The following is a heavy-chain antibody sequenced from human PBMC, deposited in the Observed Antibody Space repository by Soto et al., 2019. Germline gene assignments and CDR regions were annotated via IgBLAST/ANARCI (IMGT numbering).Heavy chain of an antibody. CDR1: SGSISSGSHY. Sequence: QVQLQESGPGLVKPSETLSLTCTVSSGSISSGSHYWSWVRQPPGKGLEWIAYIYHTGTTSYNPSLKSRVTMSVDGSKNRFSLRLSSVTAADTAVYYCARRISARTYYFDYWGQGTLVTVSS. D-gene: IGHD6-6*01. CDR2: IYHTGTT. V-gene: IGHV4-61*01. J-gene: IGHJ4*02. CDR3: ARRISARTYYFDY.